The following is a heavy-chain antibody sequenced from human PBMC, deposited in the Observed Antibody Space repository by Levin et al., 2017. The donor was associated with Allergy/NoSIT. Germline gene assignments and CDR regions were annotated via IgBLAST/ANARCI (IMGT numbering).Heavy chain of an antibody. J-gene: IGHJ4*02. CDR2: ISVSGDFT. V-gene: IGHV3-23*01. Sequence: PGGSLRLSCAASRFTLSTYDMSWVRQAPGKGLEWVSGISVSGDFTYYADSVKGRFTISRDNSKNTLYLQMNSLRAEDTAVYYCAKREFFDYWGQGTLVTVSS. CDR1: RFTLSTYD. CDR3: AKREFFDY.